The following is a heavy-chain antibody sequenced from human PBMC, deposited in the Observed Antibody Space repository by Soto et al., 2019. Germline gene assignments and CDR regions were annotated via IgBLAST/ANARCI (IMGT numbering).Heavy chain of an antibody. CDR2: ISSNGGST. Sequence: EVQLVESGGGLVQPGGSLRLSCSASGFTFSSYAMHWVRQAPGKGLEYVSAISSNGGSTYYADSVKGRFTISRDNXKXPLDLQMISLRAEYTAVYYCVKVWDPYGDYASYFDYWGQGTLVTVSS. CDR1: GFTFSSYA. D-gene: IGHD4-17*01. J-gene: IGHJ4*02. V-gene: IGHV3-64D*06. CDR3: VKVWDPYGDYASYFDY.